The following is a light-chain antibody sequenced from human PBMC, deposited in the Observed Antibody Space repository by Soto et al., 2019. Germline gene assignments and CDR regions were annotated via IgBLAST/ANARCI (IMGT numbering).Light chain of an antibody. CDR3: QQYNSYWLS. CDR2: RAS. CDR1: QTINKW. J-gene: IGKJ4*01. Sequence: DVQMTQSPSTLSASLGDRVTITCRASQTINKWLAWYQQKPGKAPKLLIHRASILESEVPSRFSGSGPGTEFTLTSSGLQPDDSATYYCQQYNSYWLSFGGGTKVEIK. V-gene: IGKV1-5*03.